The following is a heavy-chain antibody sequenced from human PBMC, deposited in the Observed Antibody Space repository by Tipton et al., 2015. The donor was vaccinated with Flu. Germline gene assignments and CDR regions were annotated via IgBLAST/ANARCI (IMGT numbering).Heavy chain of an antibody. CDR3: GKDRGTGMVYYYYYGMDV. Sequence: SLRLSCAASGFTFREYAMHWVRQAPGKGLEWVSLVSWDGHSTYYADSVKGRFTISRDNFLNTLYLQMNSLSAEDTAVYYCGKDRGTGMVYYYYYGMDVWGQGTTVTVSS. CDR1: GFTFREYA. J-gene: IGHJ6*02. V-gene: IGHV3-43D*04. CDR2: VSWDGHST. D-gene: IGHD2-8*01.